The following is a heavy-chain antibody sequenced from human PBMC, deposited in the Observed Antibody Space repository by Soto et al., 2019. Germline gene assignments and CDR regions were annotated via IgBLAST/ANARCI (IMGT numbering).Heavy chain of an antibody. CDR2: ISAYNGNT. CDR1: GYTFTSYG. CDR3: ARDGIVGYCSGGSCTKPNWFDP. J-gene: IGHJ5*02. Sequence: QVQLVQSGAEVKKPGASVKVSCKASGYTFTSYGISWVRQAPGQGLEWMGWISAYNGNTNYAQKLQGRVTMTTDTSTSTAYMELRSLRSDDTAVYYCARDGIVGYCSGGSCTKPNWFDPWGQGTLVTVSS. D-gene: IGHD2-15*01. V-gene: IGHV1-18*01.